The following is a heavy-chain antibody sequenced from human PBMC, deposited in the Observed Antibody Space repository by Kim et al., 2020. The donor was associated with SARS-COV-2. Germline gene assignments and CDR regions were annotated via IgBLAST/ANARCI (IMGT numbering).Heavy chain of an antibody. D-gene: IGHD3-10*01. V-gene: IGHV4-59*13. J-gene: IGHJ6*02. CDR2: IYYSGST. CDR3: ARDREDYYGSGSYWSDYYYYGMDV. CDR1: GGSISSYY. Sequence: SETLSLTCTVSGGSISSYYWSWIRQPPGKGLEWIGYIYYSGSTNYNPSLKSRVTISVDTSKNQFSLKLSSVTAADTAVYYCARDREDYYGSGSYWSDYYYYGMDVWGQGTTVTVSS.